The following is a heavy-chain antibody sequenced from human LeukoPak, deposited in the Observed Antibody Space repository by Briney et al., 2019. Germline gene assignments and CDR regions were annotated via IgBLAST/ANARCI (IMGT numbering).Heavy chain of an antibody. Sequence: ESGPTLVKPTQTLTLTCTFSGFSLSSSGVGVGWIRQPPGKALEWLALIYWDDDRRYSPSLKSRLTITKDTSKTQVVLTLTNMDPVDTATYYCARTPGYYYGPPYFDYWGQGTLVTVSS. CDR1: GFSLSSSGVG. V-gene: IGHV2-5*02. CDR3: ARTPGYYYGPPYFDY. D-gene: IGHD5-18*01. J-gene: IGHJ4*02. CDR2: IYWDDDR.